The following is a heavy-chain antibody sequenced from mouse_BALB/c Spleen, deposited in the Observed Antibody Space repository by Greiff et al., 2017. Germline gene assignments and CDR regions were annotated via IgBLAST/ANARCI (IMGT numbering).Heavy chain of an antibody. CDR3: AFYYYGSSLLMDY. D-gene: IGHD1-1*01. J-gene: IGHJ4*01. Sequence: LVESGPELVKPGASVKVSCKASGYSFTDYNMSWVKQSHGKSLEWIGYIDPYNGGTSYNQKFKGKATLTVDKSSSTAFMHLNSLTSEDSAVYYCAFYYYGSSLLMDYWGQGTSVTVSS. CDR2: IDPYNGGT. V-gene: IGHV1S135*01. CDR1: GYSFTDYN.